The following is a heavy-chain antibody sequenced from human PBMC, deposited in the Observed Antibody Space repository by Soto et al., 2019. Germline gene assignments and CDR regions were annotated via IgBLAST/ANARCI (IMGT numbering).Heavy chain of an antibody. CDR2: ISWNSGSI. V-gene: IGHV3-9*01. J-gene: IGHJ6*02. D-gene: IGHD1-1*01. CDR3: AKDLSWKSMYYYYGMDV. CDR1: GFTCDDYA. Sequence: SLILSYAASGFTCDDYAMHLVRQDPGKGLEWVSGISWNSGSIGYADSVKGRFTISRDNAKNSLYLQMNSLRAEDTALYYCAKDLSWKSMYYYYGMDVWGQGTTVTVSS.